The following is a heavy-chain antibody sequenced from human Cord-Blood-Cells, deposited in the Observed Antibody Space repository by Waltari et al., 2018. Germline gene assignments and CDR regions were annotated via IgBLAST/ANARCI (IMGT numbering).Heavy chain of an antibody. D-gene: IGHD1-1*01. Sequence: QVTLKESGPVLVKPTETLTLTCTVSGFSLSNARMGVSWIRPPPGKALEWLAHIFSKDEKSYSTSLKSRLTISKDTSKSQVVLTRTNMDPVDTRTDYCARINNGRNCGHDYWGQGTLVTVSS. V-gene: IGHV2-26*01. CDR3: ARINNGRNCGHDY. CDR2: IFSKDEK. CDR1: GFSLSNARMG. J-gene: IGHJ4*02.